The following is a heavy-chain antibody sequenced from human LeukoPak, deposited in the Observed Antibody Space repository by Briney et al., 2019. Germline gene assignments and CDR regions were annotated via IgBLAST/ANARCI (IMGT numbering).Heavy chain of an antibody. CDR1: GFTFSSYS. Sequence: PGGSLRLSCAASGFTFSSYSMNWVRQAPGKGLEWVSSISSSSSYIYYADSVKGRFTISRDNAKNSLYLQMNSLRAEDTAVYYCARDFADIVATMPYGAWGQGTTVTVSS. CDR2: ISSSSSYI. D-gene: IGHD5-12*01. CDR3: ARDFADIVATMPYGA. J-gene: IGHJ6*02. V-gene: IGHV3-21*01.